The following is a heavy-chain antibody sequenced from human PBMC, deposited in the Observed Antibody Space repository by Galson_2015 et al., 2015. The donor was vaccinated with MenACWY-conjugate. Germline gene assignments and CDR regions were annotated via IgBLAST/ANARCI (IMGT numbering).Heavy chain of an antibody. CDR1: GAFISGSDYY. D-gene: IGHD5-24*01. CDR3: VRGRYNGGFNCYFDY. J-gene: IGHJ4*02. Sequence: SETLSLTCTVSGAFISGSDYYWGWIRQPPGKGLEWIGSFSYGGSTYYKSSLKSRVTISVDTSKNQFSLKLNFMTAADTAVYYCVRGRYNGGFNCYFDYWGQGTLVTVSS. CDR2: FSYGGST. V-gene: IGHV4-39*07.